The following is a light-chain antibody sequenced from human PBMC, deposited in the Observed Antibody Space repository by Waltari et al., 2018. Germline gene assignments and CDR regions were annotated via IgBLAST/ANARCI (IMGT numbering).Light chain of an antibody. V-gene: IGLV1-51*01. CDR2: GNT. CDR1: SSNIGINY. Sequence: QSVLTQPPSVSAAPGQKVTISCSGSSSNIGINYVSWYQQLPGKAPKRLIYGNTKLPVGIPDRFSGSKSGTSATLGITGVQTGDEADYYCGTWDDSLSAVVFGGGTKLTVL. J-gene: IGLJ2*01. CDR3: GTWDDSLSAVV.